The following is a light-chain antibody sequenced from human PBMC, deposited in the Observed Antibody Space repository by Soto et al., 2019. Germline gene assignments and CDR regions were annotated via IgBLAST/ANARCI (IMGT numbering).Light chain of an antibody. CDR1: QSISSW. J-gene: IGKJ2*01. Sequence: DIPMTQSPSTLSASVGDRVTITCRASQSISSWLAWYQQKPGKAPKLLIYDASSLESGVPSRFSGSGSGTEFTLTISSLQPDDFATYYCQQYNSYSPLMYTFGQGTKLEIK. V-gene: IGKV1-5*01. CDR3: QQYNSYSPLMYT. CDR2: DAS.